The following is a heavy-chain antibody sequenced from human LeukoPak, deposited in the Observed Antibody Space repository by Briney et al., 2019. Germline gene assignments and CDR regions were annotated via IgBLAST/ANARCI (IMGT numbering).Heavy chain of an antibody. CDR2: VSGTSGYM. J-gene: IGHJ4*02. CDR1: GFIFSTYT. CDR3: ARKNFFDY. V-gene: IGHV3-21*01. D-gene: IGHD2/OR15-2a*01. Sequence: PGGSLRLSCAASGFIFSTYTMSWVRQAPGKGLEWVSSVSGTSGYMYYADSVKGRFTISRDNSKNSLYLQMNSLRAEDTAVYYCARKNFFDYWGQGTLVTVSS.